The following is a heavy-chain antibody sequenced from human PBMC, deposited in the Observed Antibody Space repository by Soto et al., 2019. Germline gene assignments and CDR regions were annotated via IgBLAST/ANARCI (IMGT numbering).Heavy chain of an antibody. D-gene: IGHD3-16*01. CDR1: GFSLSTSGVG. Sequence: QITLKESGPTLVKPTQTLTLTCTFSGFSLSTSGVGVGWIRQPPGKALEWLALIYWDDDKRYSPSLKSRLTITNDTSKTQVVLTMTNRDPVDTATYYCAHSLYDYVWGTNWFDPWGQGTLVTVSS. V-gene: IGHV2-5*02. CDR2: IYWDDDK. CDR3: AHSLYDYVWGTNWFDP. J-gene: IGHJ5*02.